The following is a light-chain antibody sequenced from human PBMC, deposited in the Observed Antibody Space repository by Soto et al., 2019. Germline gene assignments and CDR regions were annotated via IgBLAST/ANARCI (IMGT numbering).Light chain of an antibody. J-gene: IGKJ3*01. CDR3: HQRSYWPPS. CDR1: QSVRSL. CDR2: AAS. Sequence: EIVLTQSPATLSLSPGERAALSCRASQSVRSLLAWYQQKPGQAPRLLIYAASNRATGIPARFSGSGSGTDFTLTSSSLEPEDFAVYYCHQRSYWPPSFGPGTTVEIK. V-gene: IGKV3-11*01.